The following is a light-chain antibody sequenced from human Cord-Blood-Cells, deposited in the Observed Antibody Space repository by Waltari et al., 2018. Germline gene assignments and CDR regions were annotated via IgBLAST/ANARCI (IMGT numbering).Light chain of an antibody. Sequence: DIQMTQSPPSLSPSVGARVTITRLASQSISSYLNLYQQKPGKAPKLLLYAASSLQSGVPSRISGSGSGTDFTLTSSSLQPEDFATYYCQQSYSTPYTFSQGTKLELK. J-gene: IGKJ2*01. CDR2: AAS. CDR3: QQSYSTPYT. CDR1: QSISSY. V-gene: IGKV1-39*01.